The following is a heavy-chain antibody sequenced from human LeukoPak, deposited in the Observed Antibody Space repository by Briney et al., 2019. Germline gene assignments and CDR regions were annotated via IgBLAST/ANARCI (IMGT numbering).Heavy chain of an antibody. CDR3: TTGDGSGSRGMDV. J-gene: IGHJ6*04. CDR1: GSTFRNAL. D-gene: IGHD3-10*01. Sequence: KPGGPLRLSCAASGSTFRNALMSGVRPAPTKGLEWGGLIKSKADGGTTDYAAPVKGRFTISRDDSKNTLYLQMNSLKIEDTAVYYCTTGDGSGSRGMDVWGKGTTVTVSS. V-gene: IGHV3-15*01. CDR2: IKSKADGGTT.